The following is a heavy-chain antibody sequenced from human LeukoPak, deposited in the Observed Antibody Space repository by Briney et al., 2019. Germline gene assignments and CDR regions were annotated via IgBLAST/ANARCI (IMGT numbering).Heavy chain of an antibody. CDR1: GYTFTGYH. J-gene: IGHJ4*02. V-gene: IGHV1-2*02. Sequence: ASVKVSCKASGYTFTGYHLHWVRQAPGQGLEWMGWIHSKSGDTHYAQKFLGRVTLTRDTSTTIVYMELKWLTSDDTDVYYCSRGSGISYGGIDYWGQGTLVTVSS. CDR3: SRGSGISYGGIDY. D-gene: IGHD5-18*01. CDR2: IHSKSGDT.